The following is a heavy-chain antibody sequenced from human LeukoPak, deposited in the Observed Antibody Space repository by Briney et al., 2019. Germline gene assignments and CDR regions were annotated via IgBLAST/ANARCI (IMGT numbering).Heavy chain of an antibody. CDR3: AREASYYDSSGLYYFDY. J-gene: IGHJ4*02. D-gene: IGHD3-22*01. V-gene: IGHV1-18*01. Sequence: ASVKVSCKASGYTFISYAINWVRQAPGQGLEWMGWISAYNGNTNYAQKLQGRVTMTTDTSTSTAYMELRSLRSDDTAVYYCAREASYYDSSGLYYFDYWGQGTLVTVSS. CDR2: ISAYNGNT. CDR1: GYTFISYA.